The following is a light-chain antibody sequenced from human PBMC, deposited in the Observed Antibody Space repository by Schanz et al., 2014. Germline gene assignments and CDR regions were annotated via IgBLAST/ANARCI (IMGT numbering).Light chain of an antibody. CDR2: DAS. Sequence: DIQMTQSPSTLSASVGDRVTITCRASQSISSWLAWYQQKPGKAPKLLIYDASSLESGVPSRFSGSGSGTDFTLTISSLQPEDFAAYYCQQSYETPYTFGQGTNLEI. CDR1: QSISSW. J-gene: IGKJ2*01. CDR3: QQSYETPYT. V-gene: IGKV1-5*01.